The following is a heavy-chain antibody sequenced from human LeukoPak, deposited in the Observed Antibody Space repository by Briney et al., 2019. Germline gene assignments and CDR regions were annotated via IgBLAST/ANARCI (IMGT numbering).Heavy chain of an antibody. CDR3: ARHGQWLVLDTSFDP. CDR2: IYYSGST. V-gene: IGHV4-59*08. Sequence: SETLSLTCTVSGGSISSYYWSWIRQPPGKGLEWIGYIYYSGSTNYNPSLKSRLTISVDTSKNQFSLKLSSVTAADTALYYCARHGQWLVLDTSFDPWGQGTLVTVSS. D-gene: IGHD6-19*01. CDR1: GGSISSYY. J-gene: IGHJ5*02.